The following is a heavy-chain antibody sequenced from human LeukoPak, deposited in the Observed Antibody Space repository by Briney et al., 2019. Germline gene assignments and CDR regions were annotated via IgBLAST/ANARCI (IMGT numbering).Heavy chain of an antibody. CDR1: GYTFTSYA. D-gene: IGHD2-15*01. CDR2: INTNTGNP. CDR3: ARARYCIGSTCPAGYYGMDV. V-gene: IGHV7-4-1*02. J-gene: IGHJ6*02. Sequence: WASVKVSCKASGYTFTSYAMNWVRQAPGQGLEWMGWINTNTGNPTYAQGFTGRFVFSLDTSVSTAYVEISSLKAEDTAVYYCARARYCIGSTCPAGYYGMDVWGQGTTVTVSS.